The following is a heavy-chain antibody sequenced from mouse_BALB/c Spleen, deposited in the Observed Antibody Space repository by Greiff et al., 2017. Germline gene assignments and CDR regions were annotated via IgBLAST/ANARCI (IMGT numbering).Heavy chain of an antibody. Sequence: VQLQQSGAELAKPGASVKMSCKASGYTFPSYWMHWVNQRPGKGLEWIGYINPSTGYTEYNQKFKDKATLTADKSSSTAYMQLSSRTSEDSAVYCCARRVNLLTVVARYAMDYWGQGTSVTVSS. D-gene: IGHD1-1*01. CDR1: GYTFPSYW. J-gene: IGHJ4*01. CDR3: ARRVNLLTVVARYAMDY. CDR2: INPSTGYT. V-gene: IGHV1-7*01.